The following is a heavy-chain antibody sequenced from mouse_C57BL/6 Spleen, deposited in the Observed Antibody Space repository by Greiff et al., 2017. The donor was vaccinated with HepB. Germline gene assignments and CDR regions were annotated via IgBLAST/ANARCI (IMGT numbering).Heavy chain of an antibody. CDR3: AIRVGRYFDD. J-gene: IGHJ2*01. V-gene: IGHV1-55*01. D-gene: IGHD1-1*01. CDR2: IYPGSGST. Sequence: QVQLKQPGAELVKPGASVKMSCKASGYTFTSYWITWVKQRPGQGLEWIGDIYPGSGSTNYNEKFKSKATLTVDTSSSTAYMQLSSLTSEDSAVYYCAIRVGRYFDDWGQGTTLTVSS. CDR1: GYTFTSYW.